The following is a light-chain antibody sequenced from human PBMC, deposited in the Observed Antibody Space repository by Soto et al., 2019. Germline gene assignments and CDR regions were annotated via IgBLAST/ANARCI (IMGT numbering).Light chain of an antibody. Sequence: EIVITQSPATLSVSPGERGTLSCRASQTVATNLAWYQQKPGQAPRLLIYHASTRATGIPARFSGSGSGTEFTLTISSLQSEDFAVYYCQQYNQWPPWTFGQGTKVDI. CDR2: HAS. V-gene: IGKV3D-15*01. J-gene: IGKJ1*01. CDR1: QTVATN. CDR3: QQYNQWPPWT.